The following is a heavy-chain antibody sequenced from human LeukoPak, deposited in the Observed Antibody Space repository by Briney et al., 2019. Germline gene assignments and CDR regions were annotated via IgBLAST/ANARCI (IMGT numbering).Heavy chain of an antibody. J-gene: IGHJ4*02. CDR2: IYYGGYT. V-gene: IGHV4-39*01. Sequence: SETLSLTCTVSGDSISSNNYYWGWIRQPPGKGLEWTGSIYYGGYTYYNPSLKSRVTISVDTSKNQFSLKLTSVTAADTAMYYCQSRFLEWLLEYWGQGTLVTVSS. CDR1: GDSISSNNYY. CDR3: QSRFLEWLLEY. D-gene: IGHD3-3*01.